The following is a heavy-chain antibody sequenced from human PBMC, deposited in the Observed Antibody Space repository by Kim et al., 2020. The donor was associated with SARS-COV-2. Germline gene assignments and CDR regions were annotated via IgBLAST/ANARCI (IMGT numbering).Heavy chain of an antibody. Sequence: SETLSLTCSVSGGSIGSYYWSWIRQPPGKGLEWIGYVYNRGSANYNSSLQSRVTISLDTSKDQIYLRLNSVTAADTAMYFCARSYDFNWCIYRYAFDIWGQGTMVTVSS. CDR2: VYNRGSA. V-gene: IGHV4-59*01. D-gene: IGHD3-3*01. CDR1: GGSIGSYY. CDR3: ARSYDFNWCIYRYAFDI. J-gene: IGHJ3*02.